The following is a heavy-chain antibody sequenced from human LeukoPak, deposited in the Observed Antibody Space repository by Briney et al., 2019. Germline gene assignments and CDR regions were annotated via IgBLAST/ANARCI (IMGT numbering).Heavy chain of an antibody. V-gene: IGHV3-49*04. J-gene: IGHJ5*02. CDR3: TRQSWFDP. CDR2: IRSKAYGGTT. Sequence: GGSLRLSCTVSGFTFGDYAMSWVRQAPGKGLEWVGFIRSKAYGGTTEYAASVKGRFTIPRDDSKSIAYLQMNSLKTEDTAVYYCTRQSWFDPWSQGTLVTVSS. CDR1: GFTFGDYA.